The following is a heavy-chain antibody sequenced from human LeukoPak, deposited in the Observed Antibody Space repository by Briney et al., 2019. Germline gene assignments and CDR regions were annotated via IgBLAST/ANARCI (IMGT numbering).Heavy chain of an antibody. CDR3: AKDQTGYSSSWYLGDFDY. Sequence: PGGSLRLSCAASGFTFSSYAMTWVRQAPGKGLEWVSAISGSGGSTYYADSVKGRFTISRDNSKNTLHLQMNSLRVEDTAVYYCAKDQTGYSSSWYLGDFDYWGQGTLVTVSS. CDR2: ISGSGGST. J-gene: IGHJ4*02. CDR1: GFTFSSYA. D-gene: IGHD6-13*01. V-gene: IGHV3-23*01.